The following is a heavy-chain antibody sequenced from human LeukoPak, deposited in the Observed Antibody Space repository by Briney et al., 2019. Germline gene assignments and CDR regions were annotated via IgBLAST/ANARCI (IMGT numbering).Heavy chain of an antibody. Sequence: GGSLRLSCAASGFTFSGSTMNWVRQAPGKGLEWVSFISTSSSYIYYADSVRGRFTISRDNAKNSLYLQMNSLRAEDTAVYYCARTPPNYSGDASDIWGQGTMVTVSS. D-gene: IGHD5-24*01. CDR2: ISTSSSYI. J-gene: IGHJ3*02. CDR3: ARTPPNYSGDASDI. CDR1: GFTFSGST. V-gene: IGHV3-21*01.